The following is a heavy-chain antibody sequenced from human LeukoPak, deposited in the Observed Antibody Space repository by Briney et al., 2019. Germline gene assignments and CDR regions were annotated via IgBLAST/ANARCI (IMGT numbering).Heavy chain of an antibody. CDR1: GGSISSYY. CDR3: ARGVMSTIWPFDG. D-gene: IGHD2-2*01. CDR2: IYYTGST. V-gene: IGHV4-59*01. Sequence: SETLSLTCTVSGGSISSYYFSWIRQPPGKGLEWIGYIYYTGSTNSNPSLKSRVAISVDTSKNQFSLKLSSVTAADTAVYYCARGVMSTIWPFDGWGQGTLVTVSS. J-gene: IGHJ4*02.